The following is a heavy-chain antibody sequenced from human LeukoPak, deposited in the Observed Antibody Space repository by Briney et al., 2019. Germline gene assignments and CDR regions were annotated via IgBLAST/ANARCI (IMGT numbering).Heavy chain of an antibody. D-gene: IGHD3-22*01. CDR2: ISYDGSNK. Sequence: GGSLRLSCAASGFTFSSYGMHWVRQAPGKGLEWVAVISYDGSNKYYADFVKGRFTISRDNSKNTLYLQMNSLRAEDTAVYYCAKATNYYDSSGYYFDYWGQGTLVTVSS. CDR1: GFTFSSYG. CDR3: AKATNYYDSSGYYFDY. J-gene: IGHJ4*02. V-gene: IGHV3-30*18.